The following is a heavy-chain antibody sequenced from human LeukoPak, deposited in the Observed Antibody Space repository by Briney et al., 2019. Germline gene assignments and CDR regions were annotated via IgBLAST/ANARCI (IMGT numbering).Heavy chain of an antibody. CDR3: ARVGNDLDAAVPYYYYYYMDV. CDR2: IYYSGST. Sequence: SETLSLTCTVSGGSISSSSYYWGWIRQPPGKGLEWIGSIYYSGSTYYNPSLKGRVTISVDTSKNQFSLKLSPVTAADTAVYYCARVGNDLDAAVPYYYYYYMDVWGKGTTVTVSS. V-gene: IGHV4-39*07. CDR1: GGSISSSSYY. J-gene: IGHJ6*03. D-gene: IGHD6-13*01.